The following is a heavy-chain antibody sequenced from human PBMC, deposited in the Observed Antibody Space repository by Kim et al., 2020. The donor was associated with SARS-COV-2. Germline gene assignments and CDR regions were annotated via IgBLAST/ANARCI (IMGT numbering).Heavy chain of an antibody. D-gene: IGHD3-16*01. CDR1: GFTFSSFG. CDR2: IRNSGDNK. V-gene: IGHV3-23*01. Sequence: GGSLRLSCAPSGFTFSSFGMSWVRQAPGKGLEWVSAIRNSGDNKYHADSVKGRFTTSRDNSKNTLYLQMNSLRAEDTATYYCARRGREYYMDFWGKGNTVTVSS. CDR3: ARRGREYYMDF. J-gene: IGHJ6*03.